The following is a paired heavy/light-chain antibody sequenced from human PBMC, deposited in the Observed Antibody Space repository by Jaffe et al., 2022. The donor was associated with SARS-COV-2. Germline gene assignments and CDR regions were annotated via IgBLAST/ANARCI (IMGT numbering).Heavy chain of an antibody. CDR1: GFTFSSYG. CDR2: IWYDGSNK. D-gene: IGHD2-2*01. CDR3: ARDGADCSSISCYPPPIYYYYGMDV. J-gene: IGHJ6*02. Sequence: QVQLVESGGGVVQPGRSLRLSCAASGFTFSSYGMYWVRQAPGKGLEWVAVIWYDGSNKYYADSVKGRFTISRDNSKNTLYLQMNSLRVEDTAVYYCARDGADCSSISCYPPPIYYYYGMDVWGQGTTVTVSS. V-gene: IGHV3-33*01.
Light chain of an antibody. CDR3: SSYTGSSTVV. J-gene: IGLJ2*01. CDR2: DVS. Sequence: QSALTQPASVSGSPGQSITISCTGTSSDVGAYNYVSWYQQHPGKAPKLIIYDVSNRPSGVSNRFSGSKSGNTASLTISGLQAEDEADYYCSSYTGSSTVVFGGGTKLTVL. V-gene: IGLV2-14*01. CDR1: SSDVGAYNY.